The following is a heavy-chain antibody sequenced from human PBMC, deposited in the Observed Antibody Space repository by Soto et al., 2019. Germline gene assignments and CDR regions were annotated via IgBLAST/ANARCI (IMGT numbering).Heavy chain of an antibody. Sequence: GASLKVSCKASGGTFSSYAISWVRQAPGQGLEWMGGIIPIFGTANYAQKFQGRVTITADESTSTAYMELSSLRSEDTAVYYCANYYVSSGYYLGGYGMDVWGQGTTVTVSS. D-gene: IGHD3-22*01. CDR1: GGTFSSYA. CDR3: ANYYVSSGYYLGGYGMDV. V-gene: IGHV1-69*13. J-gene: IGHJ6*02. CDR2: IIPIFGTA.